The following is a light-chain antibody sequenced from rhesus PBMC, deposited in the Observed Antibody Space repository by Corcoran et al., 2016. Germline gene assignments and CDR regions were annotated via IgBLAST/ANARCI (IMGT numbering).Light chain of an antibody. CDR3: CSYRSGGSFI. V-gene: IGLV2S9*01. J-gene: IGLJ1*01. CDR1: TTDIGTYND. Sequence: QSALTQPPSVSKSLGQSVTISCTGTTTDIGTYNDVSWYQYHPGTAPRLLIYDVTKRPSGVSDRFSGSKSGNTASLTIFGLQSDDETDYFCCSYRSGGSFIFGSGTRLTV. CDR2: DVT.